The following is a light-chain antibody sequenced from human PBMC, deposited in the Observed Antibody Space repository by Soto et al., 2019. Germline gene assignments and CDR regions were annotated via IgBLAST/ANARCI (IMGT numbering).Light chain of an antibody. V-gene: IGLV2-11*01. Sequence: QSALTQPRSVSGSPGQSVTISCTGTSSDVGGYNDVSWYQQHPGKAPKLMIYDVSKRPSGVPDRFSGSKSGNTASLTISGLQAEDEDDYYCCSYAGSFVVFGGGTKLTVL. CDR1: SSDVGGYND. CDR3: CSYAGSFVV. CDR2: DVS. J-gene: IGLJ2*01.